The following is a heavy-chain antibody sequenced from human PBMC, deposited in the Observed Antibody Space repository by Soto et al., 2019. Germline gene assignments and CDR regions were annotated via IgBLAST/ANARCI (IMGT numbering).Heavy chain of an antibody. CDR2: IFSNDEK. Sequence: SGPTLVNPTETLTLTCTVSGFSLSNARMGVSWIRQPPGKALEWLAHIFSNDEKSYSTSLKSRLTISKDTSKSQVVLTVTNMDPVDTATYYCARIIVVPAAIDWFDPWGQGTLVTVSS. J-gene: IGHJ5*02. D-gene: IGHD2-2*02. CDR3: ARIIVVPAAIDWFDP. V-gene: IGHV2-26*01. CDR1: GFSLSNARMG.